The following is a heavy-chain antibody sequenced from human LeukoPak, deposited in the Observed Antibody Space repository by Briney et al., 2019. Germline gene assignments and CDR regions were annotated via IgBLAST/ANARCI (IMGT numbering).Heavy chain of an antibody. CDR3: TTGLTMVRAGTFDP. V-gene: IGHV3-15*01. Sequence: GGSLRLSCAASGFTFSNAWMSWVCQAPGKGLEWVGRIKSKTDGGTTDYAAPVKGRFTISRDDSKNTLYLQMNSLKTEDTAVYYCTTGLTMVRAGTFDPWGQGTLVTVSS. J-gene: IGHJ5*02. D-gene: IGHD3-10*01. CDR1: GFTFSNAW. CDR2: IKSKTDGGTT.